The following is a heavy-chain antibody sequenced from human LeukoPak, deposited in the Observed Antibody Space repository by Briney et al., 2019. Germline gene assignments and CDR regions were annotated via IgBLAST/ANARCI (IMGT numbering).Heavy chain of an antibody. CDR1: GFTVSSNY. CDR2: IYSGGST. CDR3: AREMTHDYYYYYGMDV. V-gene: IGHV3-53*01. D-gene: IGHD1-1*01. Sequence: GGSQRLSCAASGFTVSSNYMSWVRQAPGKGLEWVSVIYSGGSTYYADSVKGRFTISRDNSKNTLYLQMNSLRAEDTAVYYCAREMTHDYYYYYGMDVWGQGTTVTVSS. J-gene: IGHJ6*02.